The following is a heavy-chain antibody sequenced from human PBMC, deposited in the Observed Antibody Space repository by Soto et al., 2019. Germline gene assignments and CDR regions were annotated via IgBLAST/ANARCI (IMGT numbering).Heavy chain of an antibody. Sequence: PGESLKISCAASGFTFSSYSMNWVRQAPGKGLEWLSYITSTSRTIYYADSVKGRFTISRDNAKNSLYLQMNSLRDEDTAVYYCARDYYDSSGYHHWGQGTLVTVSS. CDR1: GFTFSSYS. CDR2: ITSTSRTI. V-gene: IGHV3-48*02. D-gene: IGHD3-22*01. CDR3: ARDYYDSSGYHH. J-gene: IGHJ4*02.